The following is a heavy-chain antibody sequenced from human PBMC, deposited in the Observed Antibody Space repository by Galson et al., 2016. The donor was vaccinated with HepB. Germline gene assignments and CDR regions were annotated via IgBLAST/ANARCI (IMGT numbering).Heavy chain of an antibody. V-gene: IGHV2-5*02. D-gene: IGHD5-12*01. J-gene: IGHJ2*01. Sequence: PALVKPTQTLTLTCTFSGFSLRTSEESVGWIRQPPGKALEWLALIYGDDDTRLNSSLKSRLTITKDTSKNQVVLSMTSMDPVDTATYFCAHSRHHIVKSFAQNWNFDLWGRGTLVTVST. CDR2: IYGDDDT. CDR3: AHSRHHIVKSFAQNWNFDL. CDR1: GFSLRTSEES.